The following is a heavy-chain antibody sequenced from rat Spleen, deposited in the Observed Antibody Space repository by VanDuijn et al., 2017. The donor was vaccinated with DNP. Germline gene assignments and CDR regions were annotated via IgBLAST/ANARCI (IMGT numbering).Heavy chain of an antibody. J-gene: IGHJ2*01. Sequence: EVQLVESGGGLVQPGRSLKLSCAASGFTFSNYGMAWVRQAPTKGLEWVATISYDGSDTYYRDSMKGRFTISRDNAKSTLYLQMDSLRSEDTATYYCAGRPPPTRGPFDYWGQGVTVTVSS. CDR1: GFTFSNYG. CDR2: ISYDGSDT. CDR3: AGRPPPTRGPFDY. D-gene: IGHD1-4*01. V-gene: IGHV5-29*01.